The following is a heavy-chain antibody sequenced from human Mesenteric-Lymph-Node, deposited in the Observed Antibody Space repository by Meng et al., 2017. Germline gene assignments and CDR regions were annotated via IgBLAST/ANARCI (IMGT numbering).Heavy chain of an antibody. V-gene: IGHV3-33*08. CDR2: IWYDGSNK. J-gene: IGHJ6*02. D-gene: IGHD6-13*01. CDR1: GFTFSADA. CDR3: ARQEYSSSWTDYYYYYGMDV. Sequence: GESLKISCAASGFTFSADAMHWVRQAPGKGLEWVAVIWYDGSNKYYADSVKGRFTISRDNAKNSLYLQMNSLRAEDTAVYYCARQEYSSSWTDYYYYYGMDVWGQGTTVTVSS.